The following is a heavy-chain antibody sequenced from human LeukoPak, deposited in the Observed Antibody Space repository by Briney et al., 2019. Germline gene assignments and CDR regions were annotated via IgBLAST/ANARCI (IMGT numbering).Heavy chain of an antibody. J-gene: IGHJ6*03. V-gene: IGHV4-59*01. CDR1: GGSIRSYY. CDR2: VDHTGST. Sequence: SETLSLTCTVSGGSIRSYYWSWSRQPPGKGLEWIGYVDHTGSTKFNPSLNGRVSISRDTSKNFFSLRLRSVTAADTAVYFCARGRVSSSTWYSTYYYLFYMDFWGKGTTVTVSS. CDR3: ARGRVSSSTWYSTYYYLFYMDF. D-gene: IGHD1-1*01.